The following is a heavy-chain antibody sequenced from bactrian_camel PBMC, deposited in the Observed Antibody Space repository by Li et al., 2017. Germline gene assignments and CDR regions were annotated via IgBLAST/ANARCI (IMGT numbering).Heavy chain of an antibody. D-gene: IGHD1*01. CDR3: AADLGPCQVRGRNLVPRPTTFGY. J-gene: IGHJ6*01. CDR1: GSGYISGTYC. Sequence: HVQLVESGGGSVQSGGSLRLSCAASGSGYISGTYCLGWFRQVPGKEREGVAAIDPDGSTSYADSVKGRFSISKDNVKNTAYLQMNSLKSEDTGVYYCAADLGPCQVRGRNLVPRPTTFGYWGQGTQVTVS. CDR2: IDPDGST. V-gene: IGHV3S53*01.